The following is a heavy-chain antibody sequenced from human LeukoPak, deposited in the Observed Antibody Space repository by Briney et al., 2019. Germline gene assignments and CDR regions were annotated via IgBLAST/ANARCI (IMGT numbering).Heavy chain of an antibody. V-gene: IGHV1-2*02. CDR1: GYTFTTYY. Sequence: ASVKVSCKASGYTFTTYYINWVRQAPGQGLEWIGWINPNTGDTNYAPKFQGRVTMIKDTSTNSAYMELNKLTSDDTAVYYCGRGNKSFDPWGQGTLVTVSS. CDR2: INPNTGDT. CDR3: GRGNKSFDP. J-gene: IGHJ5*02.